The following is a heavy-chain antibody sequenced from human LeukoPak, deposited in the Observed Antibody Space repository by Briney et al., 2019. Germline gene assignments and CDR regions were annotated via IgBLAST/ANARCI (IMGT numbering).Heavy chain of an antibody. J-gene: IGHJ5*02. CDR3: ARDWGASDWYNWFDP. CDR1: GFTFSSYW. D-gene: IGHD6-19*01. V-gene: IGHV3-7*01. CDR2: IKQDGSEK. Sequence: PGGSLRLSCAASGFTFSSYWMSWVRQAPGKGLEWVANIKQDGSEKYYVDSVKGRFTISRDNSRNTLYLQMNSLRPEDTAVYYCARDWGASDWYNWFDPWGQGTLVTVSS.